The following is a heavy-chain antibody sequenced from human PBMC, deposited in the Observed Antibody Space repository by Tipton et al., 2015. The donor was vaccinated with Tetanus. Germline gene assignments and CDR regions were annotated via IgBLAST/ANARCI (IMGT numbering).Heavy chain of an antibody. Sequence: TLSLTCTVSGGSFSLYYWNWVRKPPGKDLEWIGYIYQTGTTYYNPSLKGRVTISMDRSNTQFSLRLDSLTAADTAVYYCARAAGFLGLTHDFWGRGTLVSVSS. D-gene: IGHD2/OR15-2a*01. V-gene: IGHV4-4*09. CDR3: ARAAGFLGLTHDF. CDR1: GGSFSLYY. CDR2: IYQTGTT. J-gene: IGHJ4*02.